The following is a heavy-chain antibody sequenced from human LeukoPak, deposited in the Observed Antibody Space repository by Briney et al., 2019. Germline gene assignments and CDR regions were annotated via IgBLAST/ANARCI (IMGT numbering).Heavy chain of an antibody. Sequence: SGGSLRLSCAASGFTFSNYGMHWVRQAPGKGLEWVTIVSYDGSSKYYADSVKGRFTISRDNSKNTLCLQMNSLRAEDTAVYYCAGSYYDIVTGLGEFDPWGQGTLVTVSS. J-gene: IGHJ5*02. CDR3: AGSYYDIVTGLGEFDP. D-gene: IGHD3-9*01. CDR1: GFTFSNYG. CDR2: VSYDGSSK. V-gene: IGHV3-30*03.